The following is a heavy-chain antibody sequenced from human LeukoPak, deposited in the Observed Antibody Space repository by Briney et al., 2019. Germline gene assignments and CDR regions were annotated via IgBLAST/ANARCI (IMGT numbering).Heavy chain of an antibody. J-gene: IGHJ4*02. Sequence: PGGSLRLSCAASGFTFSNAWMSWVRQAPGKGLEWVANIKQDGSEKYYADSVKGRFTISRDNAKSSLYLQLNSLRVEDTAVYHCASTQTFDYWGQGTLVTVPS. CDR3: ASTQTFDY. CDR2: IKQDGSEK. CDR1: GFTFSNAW. V-gene: IGHV3-7*05.